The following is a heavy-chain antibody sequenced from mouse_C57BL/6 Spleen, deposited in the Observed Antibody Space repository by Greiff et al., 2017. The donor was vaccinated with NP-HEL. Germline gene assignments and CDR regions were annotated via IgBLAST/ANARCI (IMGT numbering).Heavy chain of an antibody. CDR1: GYAFSSYW. J-gene: IGHJ2*01. D-gene: IGHD3-3*01. V-gene: IGHV1-80*01. Sequence: VQLQESGAELVKPGASVKISCKASGYAFSSYWMNWVQQRPGKGLAWIGQIYPGDGDTTSNGKFKGKATLTADKSSSTAYMQLSSLTSEDSAVYFCARGAGYFDYWGQGTTLTVSS. CDR3: ARGAGYFDY. CDR2: IYPGDGDT.